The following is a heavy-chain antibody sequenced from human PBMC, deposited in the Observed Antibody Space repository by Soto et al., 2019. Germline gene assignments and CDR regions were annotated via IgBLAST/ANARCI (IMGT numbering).Heavy chain of an antibody. Sequence: KPSETLSLTCAVYGGSFSGYYWSWIRQPPGKGLEWIGEINHSGSTNYNPSLKSRVTISVDTSKNQFSLKLSSVTAADTAVYYCAGLTSNIVVVPAAVKDYYYYGMDVRGQGTTVTVSS. CDR2: INHSGST. J-gene: IGHJ6*02. V-gene: IGHV4-34*01. CDR1: GGSFSGYY. CDR3: AGLTSNIVVVPAAVKDYYYYGMDV. D-gene: IGHD2-2*01.